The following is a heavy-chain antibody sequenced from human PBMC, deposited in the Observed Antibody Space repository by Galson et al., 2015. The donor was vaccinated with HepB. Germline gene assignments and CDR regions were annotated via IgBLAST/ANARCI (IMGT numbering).Heavy chain of an antibody. CDR1: GFTFSNYG. CDR3: AKRDTISQYFFDY. V-gene: IGHV3-23*01. J-gene: IGHJ4*02. CDR2: ASKTVPTT. Sequence: SLRLSCAASGFTFSNYGMSWVRQAPGKGLEWVSTASKTVPTTYYADSVRGRFTISRDNSRNIVYLQMNNLRDEDTAAYYCAKRDTISQYFFDYWGQGILVTVSS. D-gene: IGHD3-3*02.